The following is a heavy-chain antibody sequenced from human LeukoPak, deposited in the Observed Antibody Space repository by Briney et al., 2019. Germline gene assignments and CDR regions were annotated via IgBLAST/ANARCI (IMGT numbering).Heavy chain of an antibody. CDR1: GYTLTELS. Sequence: ASVKVSCKVSGYTLTELSMHWVRQAPGKGLEWMGGFDPEDGETIYAQKFQGRVTMTEDTSTDTAYMELSSLRSEDTAVYYCATLAMIVVVIKRHDAFDIWGQGTMVTVSS. CDR2: FDPEDGET. CDR3: ATLAMIVVVIKRHDAFDI. J-gene: IGHJ3*02. V-gene: IGHV1-24*01. D-gene: IGHD3-22*01.